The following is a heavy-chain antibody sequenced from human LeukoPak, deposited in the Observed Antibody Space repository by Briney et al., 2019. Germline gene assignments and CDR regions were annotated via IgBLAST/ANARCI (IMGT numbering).Heavy chain of an antibody. V-gene: IGHV4-34*09. CDR3: AREKINGYHYGMDV. CDR1: GGSFSGYY. Sequence: TLSLTCAVYGGSFSGYYWSWIRQPPGKGLEWIGYIYYSGSTYYNPSLKSRVTISVDTSKNQFSLKLSSVTAADTAVYYCAREKINGYHYGMDVWGQGTTVTVSS. CDR2: IYYSGST. J-gene: IGHJ6*02. D-gene: IGHD4-17*01.